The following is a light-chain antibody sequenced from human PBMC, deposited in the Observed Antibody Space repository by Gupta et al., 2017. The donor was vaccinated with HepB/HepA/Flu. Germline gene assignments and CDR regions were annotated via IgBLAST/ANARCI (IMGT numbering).Light chain of an antibody. CDR1: ALPKQY. V-gene: IGLV3-25*03. CDR2: QDN. CDR3: QSGDTSGSYPVV. J-gene: IGLJ3*02. Sequence: SNELTQPPSVPCTPAQTAWTPRSGDALPKQYAFWYQKKPGQAPVLVIYQDNERPSGIPERFSGSSSGTTVTLTISGVQAEDEADYYCQSGDTSGSYPVVFGGGTKLTVL.